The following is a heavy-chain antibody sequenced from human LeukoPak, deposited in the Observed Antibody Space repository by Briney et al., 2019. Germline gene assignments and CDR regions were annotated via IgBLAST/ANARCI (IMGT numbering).Heavy chain of an antibody. CDR3: AKDLVAPDCSSTSCQLDY. CDR2: ISGSGGST. V-gene: IGHV3-23*01. CDR1: GFTFSSYA. D-gene: IGHD2-2*01. J-gene: IGHJ4*02. Sequence: GGSLRLSCAASGFTFSSYAMSWVRQAPGKGPEWVSAISGSGGSTYYADSVKGRFTISRDNSKNTLYLQMNSLRAEDTAVYYCAKDLVAPDCSSTSCQLDYWGQGTLVTVSS.